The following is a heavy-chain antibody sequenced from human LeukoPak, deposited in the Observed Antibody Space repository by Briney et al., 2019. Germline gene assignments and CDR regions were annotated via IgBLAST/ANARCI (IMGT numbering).Heavy chain of an antibody. Sequence: GASVKVSCKASGGTFSSYAISWVRQAPGQGLEWMGGIIPIFGTANYAQKFQGRVTITADESTSTAYMGLSSLRSEDTAVYYCARGGNTATPGHYWGQGTLVTVSS. D-gene: IGHD5-18*01. V-gene: IGHV1-69*13. CDR1: GGTFSSYA. CDR3: ARGGNTATPGHY. J-gene: IGHJ4*02. CDR2: IIPIFGTA.